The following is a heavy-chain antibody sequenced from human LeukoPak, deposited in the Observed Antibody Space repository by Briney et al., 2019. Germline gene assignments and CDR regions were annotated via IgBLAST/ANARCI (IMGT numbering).Heavy chain of an antibody. D-gene: IGHD4-23*01. CDR2: IYYSGST. V-gene: IGHV4-59*04. CDR3: ASYYVGNPRY. Sequence: SETLSLTCTVSGGSISSYYWSWIRQPPGKGLEWIGYIYYSGSTYYNPSLKSRITMSVDTSKNQFSLRLSSVTAADTAVYYCASYYVGNPRYWGQGTLVTVSS. J-gene: IGHJ4*02. CDR1: GGSISSYY.